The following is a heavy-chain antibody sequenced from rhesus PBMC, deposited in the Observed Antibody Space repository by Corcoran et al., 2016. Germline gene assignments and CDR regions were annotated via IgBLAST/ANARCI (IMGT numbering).Heavy chain of an antibody. J-gene: IGHJ4*01. D-gene: IGHD3-3*01. V-gene: IGHV4-160*01. CDR2: IYGRGGRT. CDR1: GGSISSNS. Sequence: QVQLQESGPGLVKPSETLSLTCAVSGGSISSNSWSWIRQAPGKGLEWIGRIYGRGGRTDNNPTHKSRGTITTDTTKNQVALKLGSVTAADTAVYYCARERAKIWTGYLGYYFDYWGQGVLVTVSS. CDR3: ARERAKIWTGYLGYYFDY.